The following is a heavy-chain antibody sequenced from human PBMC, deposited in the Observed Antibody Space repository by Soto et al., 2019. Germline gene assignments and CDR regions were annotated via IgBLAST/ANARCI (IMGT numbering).Heavy chain of an antibody. CDR2: IYYNGKT. D-gene: IGHD3-3*01. CDR3: ASFLPESRRYFDS. J-gene: IGHJ4*02. V-gene: IGHV4-31*03. CDR1: GGSISSGGYY. Sequence: SETLSLTCTVSGGSISSGGYYWSWIRQFPGKGLQWICYIYYNGKTYYNPSLQSRLTISEDTSKSQFSLRLTSMTAADTAVYYCASFLPESRRYFDSWGQGILVTVSS.